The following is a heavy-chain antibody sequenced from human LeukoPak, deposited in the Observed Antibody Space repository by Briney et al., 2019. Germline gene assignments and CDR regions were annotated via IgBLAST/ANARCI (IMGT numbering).Heavy chain of an antibody. V-gene: IGHV4-34*01. CDR1: GGSFSGYY. D-gene: IGHD2-2*01. CDR2: INHSGST. J-gene: IGHJ4*02. Sequence: PSETLSLTCAVYGGSFSGYYWSWIRQPPGKGLEWIGEINHSGSTNYNPSLKSRVTISVDTSKNQFSLKLSSVTATDTAVYYCTRYCSSTSCYSLESFDYWGQGTLVTVSS. CDR3: TRYCSSTSCYSLESFDY.